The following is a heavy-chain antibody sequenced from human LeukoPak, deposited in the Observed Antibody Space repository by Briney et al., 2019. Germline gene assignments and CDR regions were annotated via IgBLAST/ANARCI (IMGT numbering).Heavy chain of an antibody. CDR3: AKAFYDFWSGGRYGMDV. D-gene: IGHD3-3*01. J-gene: IGHJ6*02. CDR1: GFTFSSYG. Sequence: PGGSLRLSCAASGFTFSSYGMHWVRQAPGKGLEWVAVISYDGSNKYYADSVKGRFTISRDNSKNTLYLQMNSLRAEDTAVYYCAKAFYDFWSGGRYGMDVWGQGTTVTVSS. V-gene: IGHV3-30*18. CDR2: ISYDGSNK.